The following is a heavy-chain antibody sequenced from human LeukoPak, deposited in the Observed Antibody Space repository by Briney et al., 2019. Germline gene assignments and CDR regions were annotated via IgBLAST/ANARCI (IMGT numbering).Heavy chain of an antibody. CDR3: ARGPSIAVAGPTVTRSHYYYYYYMDV. CDR1: GYTFTSYD. Sequence: GASVNVSCKASGYTFTSYDINWVRQATVQGLEWMGWMNPNRGNTGYAQKFQGRGTITRNTSISTAYMELSSLRSEDTAGYYCARGPSIAVAGPTVTRSHYYYYYYMDVWGKGTTVTVSS. CDR2: MNPNRGNT. D-gene: IGHD6-19*01. V-gene: IGHV1-8*03. J-gene: IGHJ6*03.